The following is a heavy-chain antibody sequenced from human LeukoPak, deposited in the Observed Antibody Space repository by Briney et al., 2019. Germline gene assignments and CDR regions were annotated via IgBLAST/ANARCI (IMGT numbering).Heavy chain of an antibody. CDR1: GFTFSSYA. Sequence: GGSLRLSCAASGFTFSSYAMSWVRQAPGKGRGWVSAISGGGGSTYYADSVKGRFTISRDSSKNTLYLQMNSLRAEDTAVYYCAKDLSLVGARGCYFDYWGQGTLVTVSS. J-gene: IGHJ4*02. CDR3: AKDLSLVGARGCYFDY. V-gene: IGHV3-23*01. CDR2: ISGGGGST. D-gene: IGHD1-26*01.